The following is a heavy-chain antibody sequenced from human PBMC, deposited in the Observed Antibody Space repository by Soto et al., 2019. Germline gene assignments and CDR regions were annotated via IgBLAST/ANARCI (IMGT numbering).Heavy chain of an antibody. V-gene: IGHV1-2*02. CDR2: LNPYSGAT. J-gene: IGHJ4*02. CDR1: GYTFTEFY. Sequence: GASVKVSCKASGYTFTEFYLHWVRQAPGQGLEWMGWLNPYSGATNYAQKFQGRLTMTRDTSITTAFMDLSSLRSGDTATYYCARVQSGDNTGYSNHEWGQGTQVTVSS. CDR3: ARVQSGDNTGYSNHE. D-gene: IGHD3-9*01.